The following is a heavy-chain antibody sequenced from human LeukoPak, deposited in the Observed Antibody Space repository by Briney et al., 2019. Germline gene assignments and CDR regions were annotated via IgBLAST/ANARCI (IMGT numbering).Heavy chain of an antibody. D-gene: IGHD1/OR15-1a*01. CDR1: GVSINTYF. CDR2: VYYNGIT. J-gene: IGHJ4*02. V-gene: IGHV4-59*01. CDR3: ASQLGGTTFH. Sequence: SGPTLVKPSETLSLTCTVSGVSINTYFWSWIRQPPGKGLEWIGYVYYNGITNYNPSLKSRVSISLDTSKNQFSLRLNSVTAAETAVYYCASQLGGTTFHWGQGTLVTVSP.